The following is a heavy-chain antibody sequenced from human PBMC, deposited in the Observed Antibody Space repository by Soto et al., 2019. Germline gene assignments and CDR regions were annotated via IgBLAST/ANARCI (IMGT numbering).Heavy chain of an antibody. V-gene: IGHV1-69*12. CDR1: GGTFSSYA. CDR3: AGRSGYYDSSGYYFHWYFDL. CDR2: IIPIFGTA. D-gene: IGHD3-22*01. J-gene: IGHJ2*01. Sequence: QVQLVQSGAEVKKPGSSVKVSCKASGGTFSSYAISWVRQAPGQGLEWMGGIIPIFGTANYAQKFQGRVRITADESTSTAYMELSSRRSEDTAVYYCAGRSGYYDSSGYYFHWYFDLWGRGTLVTVSS.